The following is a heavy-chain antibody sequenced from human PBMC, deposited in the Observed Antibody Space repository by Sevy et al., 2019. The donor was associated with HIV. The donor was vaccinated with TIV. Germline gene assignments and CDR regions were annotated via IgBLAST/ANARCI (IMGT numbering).Heavy chain of an antibody. D-gene: IGHD2-2*01. CDR2: ISSNGGST. V-gene: IGHV3-64D*06. J-gene: IGHJ6*02. Sequence: GGSLRLSCSASGFTFSSYAMHWVRQAPGKGLEYVSAISSNGGSTYYADSVKGRFTISRDNSKNTLYLQMSSLRAKDTAVYYCVKGGYCSSTSCGSYYYYGMDVWGQGTTVTVSS. CDR1: GFTFSSYA. CDR3: VKGGYCSSTSCGSYYYYGMDV.